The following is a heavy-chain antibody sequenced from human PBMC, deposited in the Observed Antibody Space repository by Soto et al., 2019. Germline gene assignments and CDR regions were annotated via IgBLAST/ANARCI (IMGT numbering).Heavy chain of an antibody. CDR1: GFTFISYG. J-gene: IGHJ6*03. CDR3: ARDSYYDFWSGYGHYYYYMDV. V-gene: IGHV3-33*01. CDR2: IWYDGSNK. D-gene: IGHD3-3*01. Sequence: GGSLRLSCAASGFTFISYGMHWVLQAPCKGLEWVAVIWYDGSNKYYADSVKGRFTISRDNSKNTLYLQMNSLRAEDTAVYYCARDSYYDFWSGYGHYYYYMDVWGKGTTVTVSS.